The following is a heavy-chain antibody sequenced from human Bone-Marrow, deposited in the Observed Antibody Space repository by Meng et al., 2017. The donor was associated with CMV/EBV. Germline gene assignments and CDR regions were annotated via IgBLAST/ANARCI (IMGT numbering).Heavy chain of an antibody. Sequence: SEPLSLTCAVYGGSFSGHYWNWIRQPPGRDLEWIGEINHSGSTKYNPSLQSRVTLSVDTSKNQFSLKLNSVTAADTAVYYCARGSFCSSANCYRAFYSWGQGTLVTVSS. J-gene: IGHJ4*02. V-gene: IGHV4-34*01. CDR1: GGSFSGHY. CDR2: INHSGST. D-gene: IGHD2-2*01. CDR3: ARGSFCSSANCYRAFYS.